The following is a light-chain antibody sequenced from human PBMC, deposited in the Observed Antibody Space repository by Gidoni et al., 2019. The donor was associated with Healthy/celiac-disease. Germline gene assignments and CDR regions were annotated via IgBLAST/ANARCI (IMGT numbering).Light chain of an antibody. Sequence: EIVLTQSPGTLSLSPAERATLTCRASQSVSSSYLAWYQQKPGQAPRLLIYGASSKATGIPDRLSGSGSGTDFTITISRLEPEEVAVYYCQQYGSSPRTFXXXTKLEIK. CDR2: GAS. CDR3: QQYGSSPRT. J-gene: IGKJ2*01. V-gene: IGKV3-20*01. CDR1: QSVSSSY.